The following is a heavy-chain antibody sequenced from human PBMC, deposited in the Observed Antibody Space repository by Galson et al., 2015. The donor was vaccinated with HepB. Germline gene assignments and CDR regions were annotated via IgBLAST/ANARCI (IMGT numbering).Heavy chain of an antibody. J-gene: IGHJ5*02. CDR3: ARDFVLGNIFTNWFDP. V-gene: IGHV3-30-3*01. CDR1: GFTFSSYA. CDR2: ISYDRSNK. D-gene: IGHD7-27*01. Sequence: SLRLSCAASGFTFSSYAMHWVRQAPGKGLEWVAVISYDRSNKYYADSVKGRFTISRDNSKNTLYLQMNSLRAEDTAVYYCARDFVLGNIFTNWFDPWGQGTLVTVSS.